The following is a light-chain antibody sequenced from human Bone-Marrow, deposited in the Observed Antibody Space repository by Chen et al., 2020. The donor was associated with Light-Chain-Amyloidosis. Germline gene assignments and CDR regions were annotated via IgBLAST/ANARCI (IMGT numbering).Light chain of an antibody. CDR2: DDS. Sequence: SYVLTQPPSVSVAPGKTARITCGGSNIGSKSVHWYQQQQGQAPVLVVYDDSDRPSGIPERLSGSNSGNTATLTISRVEAGDEADYYCQVWDRSSDRPVFGGGTKLTVL. V-gene: IGLV3-21*03. J-gene: IGLJ3*02. CDR1: NIGSKS. CDR3: QVWDRSSDRPV.